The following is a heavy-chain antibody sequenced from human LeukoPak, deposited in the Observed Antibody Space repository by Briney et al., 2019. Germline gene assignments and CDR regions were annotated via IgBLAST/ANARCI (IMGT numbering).Heavy chain of an antibody. CDR3: APHLSVVVPGAQYGMDV. V-gene: IGHV3-48*03. CDR1: GFTFSSYE. CDR2: ISTTDTTK. Sequence: PGGSLTLSCAASGFTFSSYEWNWVRQPPGKGLEWLSYISTTDTTKYYAESVKGRFTISRDNAKNSLFLQMNSLRAEDTAVYYCAPHLSVVVPGAQYGMDVWGQGTTVTVSS. D-gene: IGHD2-2*01. J-gene: IGHJ6*02.